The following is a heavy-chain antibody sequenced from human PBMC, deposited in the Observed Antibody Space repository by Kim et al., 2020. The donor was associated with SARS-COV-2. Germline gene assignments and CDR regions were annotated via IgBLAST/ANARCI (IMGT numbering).Heavy chain of an antibody. Sequence: GGSLRLSCVASGFTFSGSAMHWVRQASGKGLEWVGRIRSKANSYATAYAASVQGRVTISRDDSKNTAYLQMTSLKTEATAVYYCAAVSMVRGVKYYYYYSGMDVWGQGTTVTVSS. J-gene: IGHJ6*02. CDR2: IRSKANSYAT. CDR3: AAVSMVRGVKYYYYYSGMDV. CDR1: GFTFSGSA. V-gene: IGHV3-73*01. D-gene: IGHD3-10*01.